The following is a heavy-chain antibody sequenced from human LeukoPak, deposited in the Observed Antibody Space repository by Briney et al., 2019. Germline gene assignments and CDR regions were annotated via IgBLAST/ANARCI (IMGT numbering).Heavy chain of an antibody. CDR2: ISDSGGST. Sequence: GGSLRLSCAASGFTFSSYAVSWVRQAPGKGLEWVSAISDSGGSTYYADSVKGRFTISRDNSKNTLYLQMNSLRAEDTAVYYCANRNTAAAFDYWGQGTLVTVSS. V-gene: IGHV3-23*01. D-gene: IGHD6-13*01. CDR3: ANRNTAAAFDY. CDR1: GFTFSSYA. J-gene: IGHJ4*02.